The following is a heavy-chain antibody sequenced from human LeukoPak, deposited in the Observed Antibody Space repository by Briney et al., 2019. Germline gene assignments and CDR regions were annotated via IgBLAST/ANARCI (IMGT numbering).Heavy chain of an antibody. V-gene: IGHV3-23*01. CDR1: GFTFSSYA. D-gene: IGHD6-6*01. CDR3: AREYSSSNPFDY. CDR2: ISGSGGKT. J-gene: IGHJ4*02. Sequence: GGSLRLSCAASGFTFSSYAMSWVRQAPGKGLDWVSVISGSGGKTYYADSVRGRFTISRDNSKNTLYLQMNSLRAEDTAVYYCAREYSSSNPFDYWGQGTLVTVSS.